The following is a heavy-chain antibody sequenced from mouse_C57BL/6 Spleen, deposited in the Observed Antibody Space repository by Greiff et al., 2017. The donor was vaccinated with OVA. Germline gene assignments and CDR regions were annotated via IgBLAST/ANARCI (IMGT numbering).Heavy chain of an antibody. CDR2: INPNNGGT. J-gene: IGHJ4*01. V-gene: IGHV1-26*01. Sequence: EVQLQQSGPELVKPGASVKISCKASGYTFTDYYMNWVKQSPGKSLEWIGDINPNNGGTSYNQKFKGKATLTVDKSSSTAYMELRSLTSEDSAVYYCARGAGRDAMDYWGQGTSVTVSS. CDR1: GYTFTDYY. CDR3: ARGAGRDAMDY.